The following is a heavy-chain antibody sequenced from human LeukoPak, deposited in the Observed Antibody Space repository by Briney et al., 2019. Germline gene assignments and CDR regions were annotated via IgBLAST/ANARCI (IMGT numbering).Heavy chain of an antibody. CDR3: ASSRSTDAFDV. CDR2: ISSSSSYI. J-gene: IGHJ3*01. CDR1: GFTFSSYS. D-gene: IGHD2-2*01. Sequence: GGSLRLSCAASGFTFSSYSMNWVRQAPGKGLEWVSSISSSSSYIYYADSVKGRFTISRDNAKNSLYLQMNSLRAEDTAVYYCASSRSTDAFDVCGQGTMVTVSS. V-gene: IGHV3-21*01.